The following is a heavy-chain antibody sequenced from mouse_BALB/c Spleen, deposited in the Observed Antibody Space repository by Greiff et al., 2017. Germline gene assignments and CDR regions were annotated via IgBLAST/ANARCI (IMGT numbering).Heavy chain of an antibody. CDR1: GFTFSSYG. D-gene: IGHD1-1*02. CDR2: INSNGGST. CDR3: ARALWKFDY. V-gene: IGHV5-6-3*01. Sequence: EVQRVESGGGLVQPGGSLKISCAASGFTFSSYGMSWVRQTPDKRLELVATINSNGGSTYYPDSVKGRFTISRDNAKNTLYLQMSSLKSEDTAMYYCARALWKFDYWGQGTTLTVSS. J-gene: IGHJ2*01.